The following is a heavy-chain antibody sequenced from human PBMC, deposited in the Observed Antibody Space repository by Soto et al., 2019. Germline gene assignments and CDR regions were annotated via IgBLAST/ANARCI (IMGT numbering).Heavy chain of an antibody. V-gene: IGHV3-74*01. CDR2: INSDGSST. J-gene: IGHJ4*02. CDR3: AVAVAGPTAIGY. Sequence: GGSLRLSCAASVFPFSSYWMHWVRQAPGKGLVWVSRINSDGSSTSYADSVKGRFTISRDNAKNTLYLQMNSLRAEDTAVYYCAVAVAGPTAIGYWGQGTLVPVSS. D-gene: IGHD6-19*01. CDR1: VFPFSSYW.